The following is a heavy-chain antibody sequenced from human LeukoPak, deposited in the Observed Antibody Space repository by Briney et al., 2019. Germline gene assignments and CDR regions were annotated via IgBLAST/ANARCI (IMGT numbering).Heavy chain of an antibody. Sequence: GGSLRLSCAASGFTFRSYGMSWVRHAPGKGPEWVSSISGSGGYTYYADSVQGRFTISRDNSKNTLSLQMNSLRAEDAAIYYCATSPDIEASGTLYYLDFWGQGTLVSVSS. J-gene: IGHJ4*02. CDR2: ISGSGGYT. CDR3: ATSPDIEASGTLYYLDF. CDR1: GFTFRSYG. V-gene: IGHV3-23*01. D-gene: IGHD1-14*01.